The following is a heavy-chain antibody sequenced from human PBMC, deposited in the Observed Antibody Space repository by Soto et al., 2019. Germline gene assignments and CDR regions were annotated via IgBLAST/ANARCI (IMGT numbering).Heavy chain of an antibody. CDR3: AKDIDAYFDY. J-gene: IGHJ4*02. V-gene: IGHV3-30*18. CDR2: ISYDGRNK. CDR1: GFTFSRYG. Sequence: QVQLVESGGVVVQRGRSLRLSCAASGFTFSRYGMHWVRQAPGKGLEWVAVISYDGRNKYYAYSVKGRFTISRDNYKNTLYLKMHSLRAEDTAVYYCAKDIDAYFDYWGQGTLVTVSS. D-gene: IGHD3-16*02.